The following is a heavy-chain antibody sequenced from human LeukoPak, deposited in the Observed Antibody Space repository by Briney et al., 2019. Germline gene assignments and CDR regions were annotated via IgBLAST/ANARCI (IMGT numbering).Heavy chain of an antibody. CDR2: IYTSGST. CDR3: ARYSSDWLTYFDY. V-gene: IGHV4-61*02. D-gene: IGHD6-25*01. CDR1: GGSISSGSYY. J-gene: IGHJ4*02. Sequence: PSQTLSLTCTVSGGSISSGSYYWSWIRQPAGKGLEWIGRIYTSGSTNYNPSLKSRVTISVDTSKNQFSLKLSSVTAADTAVYYCARYSSDWLTYFDYWGQGTLVTVSS.